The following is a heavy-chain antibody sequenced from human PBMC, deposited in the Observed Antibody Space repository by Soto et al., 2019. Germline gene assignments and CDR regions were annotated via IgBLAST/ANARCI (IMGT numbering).Heavy chain of an antibody. J-gene: IGHJ4*02. CDR2: IYYSGST. CDR1: GGSISSSSYY. Sequence: SETLSLTCTVSGGSISSSSYYWGWIRQPPGKGLEWIGSIYYSGSTYYNPSLKSRVTISVDTSKIQFALKLGSLTAPDTAVYYCAGLSSLSKSGWYDGYFDYWGQGTLVTVSS. CDR3: AGLSSLSKSGWYDGYFDY. V-gene: IGHV4-39*01. D-gene: IGHD6-19*01.